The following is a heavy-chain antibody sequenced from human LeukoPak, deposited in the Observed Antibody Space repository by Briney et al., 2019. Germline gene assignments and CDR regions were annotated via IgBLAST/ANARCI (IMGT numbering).Heavy chain of an antibody. CDR1: GGSISSGDYY. CDR3: ARAEIWFGEPDAFDI. Sequence: SQTLSLTCTVSGGSISSGDYYWSWIRQPPGKGLEWIGYIYYSGSTYYNPSLKSRVTISVDTSKNQFSLKLSSVTAADTAVYYCARAEIWFGEPDAFDIWGQGTMVTVSS. D-gene: IGHD3-10*01. V-gene: IGHV4-30-4*01. J-gene: IGHJ3*02. CDR2: IYYSGST.